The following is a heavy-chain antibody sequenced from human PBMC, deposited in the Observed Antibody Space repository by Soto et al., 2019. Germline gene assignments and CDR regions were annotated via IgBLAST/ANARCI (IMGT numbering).Heavy chain of an antibody. CDR3: AKDRRFLEWSIGGMDV. V-gene: IGHV3-30*18. D-gene: IGHD3-3*01. CDR1: GFTFSNYG. CDR2: ISHDGSKK. J-gene: IGHJ6*02. Sequence: QVQLVESGGGVVQPGRSLRLSCAASGFTFSNYGKHWVRQAPGKGLEWVAVISHDGSKKYHADSVKGRFTISRDNSKNTLYLQMNSLRPEDTAVYYCAKDRRFLEWSIGGMDVWGQGTTVTVSS.